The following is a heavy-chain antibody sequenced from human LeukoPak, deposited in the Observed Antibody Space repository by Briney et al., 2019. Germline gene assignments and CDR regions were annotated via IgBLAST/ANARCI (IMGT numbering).Heavy chain of an antibody. CDR2: IWYDGSNK. Sequence: GGSLRLSCAASGFTFSSYGMHWFRQAPGKGLEWVAVIWYDGSNKYYADSVKGRFTISRDNSKNTLYLQMNSLRAEDTAVYYCARDSWEYYDSSGYYADWGQGTLVTVSS. V-gene: IGHV3-33*01. D-gene: IGHD3-22*01. CDR3: ARDSWEYYDSSGYYAD. CDR1: GFTFSSYG. J-gene: IGHJ4*02.